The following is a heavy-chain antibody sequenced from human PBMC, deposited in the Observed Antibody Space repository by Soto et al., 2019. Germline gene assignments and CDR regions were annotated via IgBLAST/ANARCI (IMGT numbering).Heavy chain of an antibody. D-gene: IGHD3-10*01. CDR1: GFSLSTSGVG. Sequence: QITLKESGPTLVKPTQTLTLTCTFSGFSLSTSGVGVGWIRQPPGKALEWLALIYWDDRKLYSPSLKSRLTITNDTSKNQLSLTMPNLGPGDAATYYSAPRRCGFGKLLSWGQGPLVTVSS. CDR3: APRRCGFGKLLS. CDR2: IYWDDRK. J-gene: IGHJ5*02. V-gene: IGHV2-5*02.